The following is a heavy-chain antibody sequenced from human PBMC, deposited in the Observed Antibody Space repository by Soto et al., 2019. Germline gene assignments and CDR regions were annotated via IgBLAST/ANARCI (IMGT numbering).Heavy chain of an antibody. Sequence: GGSLRLSCAASGFTFSSYSMNWVRQAPGKGLEWVSSISSSSSYIYYADSVKGRFTISRDNAKNSLYLQMNSLRAEDTAVYYCARRGTAAQLDGSVDYWGQGTLVTVSS. D-gene: IGHD2-2*01. CDR3: ARRGTAAQLDGSVDY. CDR1: GFTFSSYS. J-gene: IGHJ4*02. CDR2: ISSSSSYI. V-gene: IGHV3-21*01.